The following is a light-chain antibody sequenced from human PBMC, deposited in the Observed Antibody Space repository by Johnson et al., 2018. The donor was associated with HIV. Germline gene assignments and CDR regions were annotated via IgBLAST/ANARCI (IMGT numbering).Light chain of an antibody. CDR1: NSNIGNNY. Sequence: QSVLTQPPSVSAAPGQKVTISCSGSNSNIGNNYISWYQQLPRTAPKLLIYDTYKRPSGIPDRFSASKSGTSDTLGITGLQTGDEADYYCGTWDSSLNAYVFGTGTKVTVL. V-gene: IGLV1-51*01. CDR3: GTWDSSLNAYV. CDR2: DTY. J-gene: IGLJ1*01.